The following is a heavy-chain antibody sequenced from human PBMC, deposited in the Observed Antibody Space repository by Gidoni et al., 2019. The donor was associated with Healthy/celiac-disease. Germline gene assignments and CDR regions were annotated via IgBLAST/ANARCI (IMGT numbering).Heavy chain of an antibody. J-gene: IGHJ3*02. D-gene: IGHD6-19*01. CDR2: IYYMGST. CDR3: ARRSSGWLSAHDAFDI. CDR1: VGSISSSSYY. V-gene: IGHV4-39*01. Sequence: QLQLQESGPGLVKPSETLSLTCTVSVGSISSSSYYCGWIRQPRGKGLEWIGCIYYMGSTYYNPSLKVLVTISVDTSKNQFSLKLSSVTAADTAVYYCARRSSGWLSAHDAFDIWGQGTMVTVSS.